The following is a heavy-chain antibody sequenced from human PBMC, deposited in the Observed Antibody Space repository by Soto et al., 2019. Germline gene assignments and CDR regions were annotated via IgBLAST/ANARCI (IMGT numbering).Heavy chain of an antibody. CDR3: ARHGFYGDYSSNYFDP. CDR2: IYPSDSDT. V-gene: IGHV5-51*01. CDR1: GYRFTQYW. D-gene: IGHD4-17*01. J-gene: IGHJ5*02. Sequence: ELLRMFFRGAGYRFTQYWIAWVRQMPGKGLEYMGIIYPSDSDTRYSPSFQGQVTISADKSISTVYLQWSSLKASDTAIYYCARHGFYGDYSSNYFDPWGQGTLVTVSS.